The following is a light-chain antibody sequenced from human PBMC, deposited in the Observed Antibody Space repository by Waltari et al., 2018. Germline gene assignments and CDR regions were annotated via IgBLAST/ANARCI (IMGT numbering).Light chain of an antibody. CDR1: QSLNRA. V-gene: IGKV3-20*01. CDR3: QHYVSLPAT. Sequence: IVLTQSPGTLSMSPGEGVTLSCRASQSLNRALAWYQQKHGQAPRLLIYNVFNRATDIPDRFSGSGSGTEFSLTISRLEPEDFAVYYCQHYVSLPATFGQGTRVEIK. J-gene: IGKJ1*01. CDR2: NVF.